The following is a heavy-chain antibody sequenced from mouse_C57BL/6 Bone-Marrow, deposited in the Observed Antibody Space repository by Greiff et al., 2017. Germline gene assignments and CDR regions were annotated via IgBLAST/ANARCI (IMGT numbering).Heavy chain of an antibody. V-gene: IGHV1-52*01. D-gene: IGHD1-1*01. J-gene: IGHJ1*03. Sequence: QVQLQQPGAELVRPGSSVKLSCKASGYTFTSYWMHWVKQRPIQGLEWIGNIDPSDSETHYNQKFKDKATLTADKSSGTAYMQLSSLTSEDSAVYYCARDCYGSSSHWYFDVWGTGTTVTVSS. CDR3: ARDCYGSSSHWYFDV. CDR1: GYTFTSYW. CDR2: IDPSDSET.